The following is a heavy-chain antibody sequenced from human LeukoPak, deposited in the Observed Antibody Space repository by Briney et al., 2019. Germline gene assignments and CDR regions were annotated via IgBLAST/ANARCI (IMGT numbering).Heavy chain of an antibody. CDR2: INHSGST. CDR1: GGSFSGYY. CDR3: ARGPYSYDSSGAFDI. D-gene: IGHD3-22*01. Sequence: SETLSLTCAVYGGSFSGYYWSWIRQPPGKGLEWIGEINHSGSTNYNPSLKSRVTISVDTSKNQFSLKLSSVTAEDTAVYFCARGPYSYDSSGAFDIWGQGTMVTVSS. V-gene: IGHV4-34*01. J-gene: IGHJ3*02.